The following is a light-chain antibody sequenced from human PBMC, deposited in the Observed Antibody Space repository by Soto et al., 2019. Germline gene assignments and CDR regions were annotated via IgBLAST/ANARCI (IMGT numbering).Light chain of an antibody. CDR2: GAS. J-gene: IGKJ2*01. CDR1: QTVIKNY. CDR3: HKYETSPYN. V-gene: IGKV3-20*01. Sequence: ESVVTQSPGTLSLSPGERATLSCRASQTVIKNYLAWYQRKPGQAPRLLIYGASNRATGIPDRFSGGGSGTDFTLTIIRLEDEDSALYYCHKYETSPYNFGQGTKADIK.